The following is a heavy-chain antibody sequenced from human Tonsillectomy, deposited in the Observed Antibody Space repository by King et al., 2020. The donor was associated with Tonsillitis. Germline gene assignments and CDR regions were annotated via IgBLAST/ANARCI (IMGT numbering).Heavy chain of an antibody. D-gene: IGHD1-14*01. V-gene: IGHV3-7*03. CDR3: ARDSVTATRAFDL. CDR1: GFTFSSYW. Sequence: VQLVESGGGLVQPGGSLRLSCAASGFTFSSYWMSWVRQAPGKGLEWVANIKQDGSEAYYVDSVTGRLTISSDNAENSLYLQMNSLRAEDTAVYYCARDSVTATRAFDLWGRGTLVTVSS. J-gene: IGHJ2*01. CDR2: IKQDGSEA.